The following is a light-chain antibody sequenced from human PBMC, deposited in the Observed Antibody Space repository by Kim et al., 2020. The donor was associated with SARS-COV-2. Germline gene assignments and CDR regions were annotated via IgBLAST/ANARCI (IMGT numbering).Light chain of an antibody. J-gene: IGKJ4*01. Sequence: LSPGETATISCRTSQTLSSNYLAWYQQKPGQAPRLLIYGASSRATGIPDRFSGSGSETDFTLTISRLDPEDFAMYYCQQYGTSPLTFGGGTKV. CDR2: GAS. CDR1: QTLSSNY. CDR3: QQYGTSPLT. V-gene: IGKV3-20*01.